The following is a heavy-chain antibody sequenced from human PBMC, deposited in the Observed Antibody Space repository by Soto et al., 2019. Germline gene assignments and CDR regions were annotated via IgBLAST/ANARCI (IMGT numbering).Heavy chain of an antibody. J-gene: IGHJ4*02. Sequence: EVQLLESGGGLVQPGASLRLSCAASGFTFSSFAMSWVRQAPGKGLEWGSAISGSGGSTYHADSVKGRFTISRDNSKNTLYLQMNSMSAEDTAVYYCAKDVERWLQSNLDYWGQGALVTVSS. CDR1: GFTFSSFA. V-gene: IGHV3-23*01. D-gene: IGHD1-1*01. CDR2: ISGSGGST. CDR3: AKDVERWLQSNLDY.